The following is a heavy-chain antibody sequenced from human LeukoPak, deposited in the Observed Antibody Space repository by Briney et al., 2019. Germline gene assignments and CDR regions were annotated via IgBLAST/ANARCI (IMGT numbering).Heavy chain of an antibody. D-gene: IGHD3-9*01. Sequence: GGSLRLSCAASGFTFSSYGMHWVRQAPGKGLEWVAVIWYDGSNKYYADSVKGRFTISRDNAKNSLYLQMNSLRAEDTAVYYCARDALLDILTGYYPTYFDYWGQGTLVTVSS. J-gene: IGHJ4*02. CDR2: IWYDGSNK. CDR1: GFTFSSYG. CDR3: ARDALLDILTGYYPTYFDY. V-gene: IGHV3-33*01.